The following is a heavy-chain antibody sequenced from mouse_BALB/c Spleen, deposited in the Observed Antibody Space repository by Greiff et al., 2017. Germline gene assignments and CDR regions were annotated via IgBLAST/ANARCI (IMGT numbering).Heavy chain of an antibody. V-gene: IGHV5-12-2*01. CDR2: ISNGGGST. CDR3: ARQDYYGSSSAWFAY. Sequence: EVQLVESGGGLVQPGGSLKLSCAASGFTFSSYTMSWVRQTPEKRLEWVAYISNGGGSTYYPDTVKGRFTISRDNAKNTLYLQMSSLKSEDTAMYYCARQDYYGSSSAWFAYWGQGTLVTVSA. D-gene: IGHD1-1*01. J-gene: IGHJ3*01. CDR1: GFTFSSYT.